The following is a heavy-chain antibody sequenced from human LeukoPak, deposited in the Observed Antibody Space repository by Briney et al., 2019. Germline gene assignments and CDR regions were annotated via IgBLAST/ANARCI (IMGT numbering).Heavy chain of an antibody. CDR2: IQTGGST. V-gene: IGHV3-66*02. Sequence: GGSLRLSCAASGFTVSGYYMSWVRQAPGKGLEWVSFIQTGGSTYYADSVKGRFTIYRDNSKNTLYLQLSSLRGDDTAVYYCARGDSSSSFDYWGQGTLVIVSS. CDR3: ARGDSSSSFDY. CDR1: GFTVSGYY. D-gene: IGHD6-6*01. J-gene: IGHJ4*02.